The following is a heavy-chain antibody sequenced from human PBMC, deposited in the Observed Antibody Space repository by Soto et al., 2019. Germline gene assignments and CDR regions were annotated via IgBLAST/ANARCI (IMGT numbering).Heavy chain of an antibody. CDR2: ISPGDSDT. CDR3: ARQATYYDILTGYYFDY. J-gene: IGHJ4*02. D-gene: IGHD3-9*01. Sequence: ETLKLSCKGSGYSFISYWIGWVRQMPGKGLEWMGIISPGDSDTKYSQSFQGQVTISADKSISTAYLQWNSLKASDTAMYYCARQATYYDILTGYYFDYWGQGTLVTGSS. V-gene: IGHV5-51*01. CDR1: GYSFISYW.